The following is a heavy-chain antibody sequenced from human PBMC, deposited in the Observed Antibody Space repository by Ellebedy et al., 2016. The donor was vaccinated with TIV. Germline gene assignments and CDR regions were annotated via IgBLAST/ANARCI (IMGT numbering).Heavy chain of an antibody. CDR3: AKGPTGVEWLSFDF. CDR2: ISSRSSTI. CDR1: GFTFSGYS. Sequence: GGSLRLXCAASGFTFSGYSMNWVRQAPGKGLEWVSYISSRSSTIDYADSVKGRFTISRDNSKNMLSLQIDSLRTNEDTAVYYCAKGPTGVEWLSFDFWGQGTLVTVSS. D-gene: IGHD3-3*01. V-gene: IGHV3-48*01. J-gene: IGHJ4*02.